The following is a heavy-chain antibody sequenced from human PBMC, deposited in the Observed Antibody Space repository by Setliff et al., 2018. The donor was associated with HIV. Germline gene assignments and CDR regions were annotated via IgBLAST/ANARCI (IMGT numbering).Heavy chain of an antibody. V-gene: IGHV4-34*01. CDR3: VRGWDDKVSTIWAPYYYYMDV. CDR2: INHSGST. D-gene: IGHD5-12*01. Sequence: SETLSLTCAFYGGSLNGFSWSWIRQSPGKGLEWIGEINHSGSTNYNPSLKSRVTIRVDTSKNQFSLEVRSVTAADTAVYYCVRGWDDKVSTIWAPYYYYMDVWGKGTTVTVSS. CDR1: GGSLNGFS. J-gene: IGHJ6*03.